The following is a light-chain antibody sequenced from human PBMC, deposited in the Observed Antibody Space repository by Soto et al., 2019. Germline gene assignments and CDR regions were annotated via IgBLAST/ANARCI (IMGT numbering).Light chain of an antibody. J-gene: IGKJ4*01. CDR3: QQYNNWPLT. CDR1: QSVSDN. V-gene: IGKV3D-15*01. Sequence: EIVMTPSPATLSVSPGERATLSCRASQSVSDNLAWYQQKPGQAPRLLIYGASTRATGIPARFSGSGSGTEFTLTISSLQSEDFAVYYCQQYNNWPLTFGGGTKVDIK. CDR2: GAS.